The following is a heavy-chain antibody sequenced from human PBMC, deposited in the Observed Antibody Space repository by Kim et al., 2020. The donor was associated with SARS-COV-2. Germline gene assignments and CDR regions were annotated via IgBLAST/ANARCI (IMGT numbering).Heavy chain of an antibody. V-gene: IGHV3-30*07. Sequence: VKGRFTISRDNSKNTLYLQMNSLRAEDTAVYYCARDRQYYDILTGHAFDIWGQGTMVTVSS. D-gene: IGHD3-9*01. CDR3: ARDRQYYDILTGHAFDI. J-gene: IGHJ3*02.